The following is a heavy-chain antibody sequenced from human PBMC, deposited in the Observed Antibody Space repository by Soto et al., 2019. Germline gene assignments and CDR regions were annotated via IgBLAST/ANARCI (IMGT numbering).Heavy chain of an antibody. CDR1: GFTFTSSA. CDR2: IVVGSGNP. V-gene: IGHV1-58*01. D-gene: IGHD3-3*01. J-gene: IGHJ5*02. CDR3: AAGELDYDSRLRFHP. Sequence: SVKVSCKASGFTFTSSAVQWVRQARGQRLEWIGWIVVGSGNPNYAQKFQERVTITRDMSTSTAYMELSSLRSEDTAVYYCAAGELDYDSRLRFHPWGQGTLVTVSS.